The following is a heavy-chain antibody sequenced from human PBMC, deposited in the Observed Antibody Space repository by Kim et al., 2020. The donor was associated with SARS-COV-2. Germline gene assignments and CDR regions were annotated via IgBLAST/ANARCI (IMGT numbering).Heavy chain of an antibody. V-gene: IGHV3-30*03. D-gene: IGHD5-12*01. CDR2: ISYNGGNK. Sequence: GESLRLSCAASGFTFSKYGMHWVRQAPGKGLEWVAVISYNGGNKYYGDSVRGRFSISRDNSKNTVFLQMNSLRAEDTALYYCARDLRGLYEFDYWGQGT. J-gene: IGHJ4*02. CDR3: ARDLRGLYEFDY. CDR1: GFTFSKYG.